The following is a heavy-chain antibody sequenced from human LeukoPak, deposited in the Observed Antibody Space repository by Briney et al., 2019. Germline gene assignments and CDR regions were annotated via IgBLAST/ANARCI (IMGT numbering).Heavy chain of an antibody. V-gene: IGHV4-59*01. CDR2: VSDSGKT. CDR1: GVSISRYY. Sequence: SETLSLTCTVSGVSISRYYWSWIRQPPGKGLEWIGYVSDSGKTNYNPSLKSRVSISVDTSKSQFSLKLSSVTAADTAVYYCASYLGGSLGDWGQGTLVSVFS. J-gene: IGHJ4*02. D-gene: IGHD3-16*01. CDR3: ASYLGGSLGD.